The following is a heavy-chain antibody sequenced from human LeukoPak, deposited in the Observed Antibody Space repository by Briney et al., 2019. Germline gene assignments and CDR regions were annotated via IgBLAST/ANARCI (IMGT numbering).Heavy chain of an antibody. V-gene: IGHV1-2*02. Sequence: PGASVKVSCKASGYTFTGYYMHWVRQAPGQGPEWMGWINPNSGGTDYAHKFQGRVTMTRDTSISTAYMELSRLISDDTAVYYCARDLYSSGWAYHLDYWGQGTLVTVSS. CDR3: ARDLYSSGWAYHLDY. CDR2: INPNSGGT. D-gene: IGHD6-19*01. J-gene: IGHJ4*02. CDR1: GYTFTGYY.